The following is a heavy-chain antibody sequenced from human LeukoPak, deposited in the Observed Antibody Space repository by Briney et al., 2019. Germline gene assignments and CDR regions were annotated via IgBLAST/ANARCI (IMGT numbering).Heavy chain of an antibody. CDR1: GGSISSYY. J-gene: IGHJ5*02. CDR2: IYYSGST. Sequence: SETLSLTCTVSGGSISSYYWSWIRQPPGKGLEWIGYIYYSGSTNYNPSLKSRVTISVDTSTSTVYMELSSLRSEDTAVYYCARGTPRYCSGGSCYWFDPWGQGTLVTVSS. D-gene: IGHD2-15*01. CDR3: ARGTPRYCSGGSCYWFDP. V-gene: IGHV4-59*01.